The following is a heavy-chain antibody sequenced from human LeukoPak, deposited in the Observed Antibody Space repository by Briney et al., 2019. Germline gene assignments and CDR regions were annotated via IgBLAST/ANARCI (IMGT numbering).Heavy chain of an antibody. D-gene: IGHD6-6*01. CDR2: ISAYNGNT. CDR3: ARAVQVAARPFDP. J-gene: IGHJ5*02. V-gene: IGHV1-18*04. Sequence: ASVKVSCKASGYTFTSYYMHWVRQAPGQGLEWMGWISAYNGNTNYAQKLQGRVTMTTDTSTSTAYMELRSLRSDDTAVYYCARAVQVAARPFDPWGQGTLVTVSS. CDR1: GYTFTSYY.